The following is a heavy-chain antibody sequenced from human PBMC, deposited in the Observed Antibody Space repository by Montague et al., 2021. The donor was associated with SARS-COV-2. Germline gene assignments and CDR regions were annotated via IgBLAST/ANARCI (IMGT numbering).Heavy chain of an antibody. CDR1: GDSVSRHSAT. V-gene: IGHV6-1*01. CDR3: VRGIEAAGSYDY. Sequence: CAISGDSVSRHSATWNWIRQSPSRGLEWLGRTYYRTMWKSDYARSVKSRIAISPDTSKNQFSLQLSSVTPEDTALYYCVRGIEAAGSYDYWGQGTLVTVSS. D-gene: IGHD6-13*01. J-gene: IGHJ4*02. CDR2: TYYRTMWKS.